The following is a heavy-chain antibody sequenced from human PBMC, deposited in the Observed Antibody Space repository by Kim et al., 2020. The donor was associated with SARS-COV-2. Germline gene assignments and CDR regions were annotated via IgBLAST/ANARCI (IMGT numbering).Heavy chain of an antibody. V-gene: IGHV3-23*01. CDR3: AKMVEWELRGADAFDI. CDR1: GFTFSSYA. J-gene: IGHJ3*02. D-gene: IGHD1-26*01. Sequence: GGSLRLSCAASGFTFSSYAMSWVRQAPGKGLEWVSAISGSGGSTYYADSVKGRFTISRDNSKNTLYLQMNSLRAEDTAVYYCAKMVEWELRGADAFDIWGQGTMVTVSS. CDR2: ISGSGGST.